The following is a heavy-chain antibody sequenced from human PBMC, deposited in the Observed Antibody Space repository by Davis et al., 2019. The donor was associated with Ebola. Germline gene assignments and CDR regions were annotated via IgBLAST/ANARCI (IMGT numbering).Heavy chain of an antibody. CDR2: IKHDGSEK. CDR1: GFMFSSYW. V-gene: IGHV3-7*03. J-gene: IGHJ4*02. CDR3: ARRDYPAIY. Sequence: GGSLRLSCAASGFMFSSYWMSWVRQAPGRGLEWVANIKHDGSEKYYVDSVKGRFTISRDNAKNSLYLQMNSLRAEDTAVYYCARRDYPAIYWGQGTLVTVSS. D-gene: IGHD4-11*01.